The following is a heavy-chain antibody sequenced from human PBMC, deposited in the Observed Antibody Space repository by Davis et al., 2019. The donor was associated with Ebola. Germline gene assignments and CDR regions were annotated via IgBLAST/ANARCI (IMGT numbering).Heavy chain of an antibody. J-gene: IGHJ4*02. CDR3: ARARGSYSPYYFDY. D-gene: IGHD1-26*01. CDR2: IGTAGDT. CDR1: GFTFSSYD. Sequence: ESLKISCAASGFTFSSYDMHWVRQATGKGLEWVSAIGTAGDTYYPGSVKGRFTISRENAKNSLYLQMNSLRAGDTAVYYCARARGSYSPYYFDYWGQGTLVTVSS. V-gene: IGHV3-13*01.